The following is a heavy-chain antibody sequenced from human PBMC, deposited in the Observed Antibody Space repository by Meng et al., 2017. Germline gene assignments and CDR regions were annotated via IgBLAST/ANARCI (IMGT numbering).Heavy chain of an antibody. D-gene: IGHD2-2*01. CDR2: IIPIFGTA. CDR3: ARVGTTDAF. J-gene: IGHJ4*02. V-gene: IGHV1-69*06. Sequence: QVQLVPCGAEVKKPGSLVTVVCKASGGTFSSYAISWVRQARGQGLEWMGGIIPIFGTANYAQKFQGRVTITADKSTSTAYMELSSLRSEDTAVYYCARVGTTDAFWGQGTLVTVSS. CDR1: GGTFSSYA.